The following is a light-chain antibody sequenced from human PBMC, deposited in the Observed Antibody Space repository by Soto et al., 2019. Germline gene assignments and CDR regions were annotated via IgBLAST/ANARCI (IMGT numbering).Light chain of an antibody. CDR3: QHCGNSRYT. CDR1: QSVRTSD. Sequence: EVVLTQSPGTLSLSPGERATLSCRASQSVRTSDVTWYQHQPGQAPRLLIYGAFNRATDIPDRFSGSGSGTDFTLTISRLVAEDSAVYYCQHCGNSRYTFGQGTMLEIK. V-gene: IGKV3-20*01. CDR2: GAF. J-gene: IGKJ2*01.